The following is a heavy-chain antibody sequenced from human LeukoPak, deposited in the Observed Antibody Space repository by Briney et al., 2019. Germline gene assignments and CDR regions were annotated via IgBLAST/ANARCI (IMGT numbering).Heavy chain of an antibody. Sequence: PGGSLRLSCAAPGFTFSSYWMSWVRQTPGKGLEWVASIKPDGSEKYYVDSVKGRFTISRDNAKNSLDLQMNSLRAEDAAIYYCARPANKCFDYWGQGALVTVSS. D-gene: IGHD2/OR15-2a*01. J-gene: IGHJ4*02. V-gene: IGHV3-7*05. CDR3: ARPANKCFDY. CDR1: GFTFSSYW. CDR2: IKPDGSEK.